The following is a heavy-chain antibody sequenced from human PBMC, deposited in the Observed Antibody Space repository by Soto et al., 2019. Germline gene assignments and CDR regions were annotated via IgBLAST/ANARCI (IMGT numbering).Heavy chain of an antibody. Sequence: GGSLRLSCAASGFTFSSYGMHWVRQAPGKGLEWVAVISYDGSNKYYADSVKGRFTISRDNSKNTLYLQMNSLRAEDTAVYYCAKLRGYYDSSGYYFDYWGQGTLVTVSS. CDR2: ISYDGSNK. CDR1: GFTFSSYG. V-gene: IGHV3-30*18. D-gene: IGHD3-22*01. CDR3: AKLRGYYDSSGYYFDY. J-gene: IGHJ4*02.